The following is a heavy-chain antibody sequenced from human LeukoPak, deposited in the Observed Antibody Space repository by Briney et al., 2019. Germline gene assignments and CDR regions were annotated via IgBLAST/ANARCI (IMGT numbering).Heavy chain of an antibody. CDR2: INHSGST. CDR1: GGSFSGYY. V-gene: IGHV4-34*01. D-gene: IGHD3-3*01. J-gene: IGHJ4*02. CDR3: ARHGAYDFWSGYYDY. Sequence: PSETLSLTCAVYGGSFSGYYWSWIRQPPGKGLEWIGEINHSGSTNYNPSLKSRVTISVDTSKNQFSLKLSSVTAADTAVYYCARHGAYDFWSGYYDYWGQGTLVTVSS.